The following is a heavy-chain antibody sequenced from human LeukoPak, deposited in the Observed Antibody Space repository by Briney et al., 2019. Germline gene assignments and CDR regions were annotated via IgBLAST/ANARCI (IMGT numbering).Heavy chain of an antibody. CDR1: GFTFSSYS. D-gene: IGHD2-2*01. CDR3: ARDPGPAASAPYYYYYMDV. Sequence: GGSLRLSCAASGFTFSSYSMNWVRQAPGKGLEWVSYISSSSSTIYYADSVKGRFTISRDNAKNSLYLQMNRLRAEDTAVYYCARDPGPAASAPYYYYYMDVWGKGTTVTVSS. J-gene: IGHJ6*03. V-gene: IGHV3-48*01. CDR2: ISSSSSTI.